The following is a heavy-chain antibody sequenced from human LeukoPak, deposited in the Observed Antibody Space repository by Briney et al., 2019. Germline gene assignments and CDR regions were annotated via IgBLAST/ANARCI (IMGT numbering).Heavy chain of an antibody. CDR2: ISGSGGST. Sequence: GRSLRLSCAASGFTFSRFWMTWVRQAPGKGLEWVSAISGSGGSTYYADSVKGRFTISRDNSKNTLYLQMNSLRAEDTAVYYCAKRQPLVVVPAAIDYWGQGTLVTVSS. CDR1: GFTFSRFW. J-gene: IGHJ4*02. CDR3: AKRQPLVVVPAAIDY. V-gene: IGHV3-23*01. D-gene: IGHD2-2*01.